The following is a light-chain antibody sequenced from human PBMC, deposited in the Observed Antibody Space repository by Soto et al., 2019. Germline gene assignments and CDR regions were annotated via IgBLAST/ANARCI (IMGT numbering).Light chain of an antibody. CDR2: KAS. J-gene: IGKJ5*01. CDR3: QQYGSSPT. CDR1: QSISSW. Sequence: DIQMTQSPPTLSASVGDSVTITCRASQSISSWLAWYQQKPGKAPKLLIYKASTLKSGVPSRFSGSGSGTDFTLTISRLEPEDFAVYYCQQYGSSPTFGQGTRLEIK. V-gene: IGKV1-5*03.